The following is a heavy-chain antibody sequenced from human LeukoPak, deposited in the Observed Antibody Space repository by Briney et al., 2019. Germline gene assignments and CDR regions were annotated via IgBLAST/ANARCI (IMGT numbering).Heavy chain of an antibody. CDR2: ISAYNGNT. CDR1: GYTFTNYG. Sequence: ASVKVSCKASGYTFTNYGISWVRQAPGQGLEWMGWISAYNGNTNYAQKLQGRVTMTTDRSTSTAYMELRSLRSDDTALYFCARDRVPFYSSTFKDYYLQYGLDVWGQGTTVAVSS. V-gene: IGHV1-18*01. D-gene: IGHD6-13*01. CDR3: ARDRVPFYSSTFKDYYLQYGLDV. J-gene: IGHJ6*02.